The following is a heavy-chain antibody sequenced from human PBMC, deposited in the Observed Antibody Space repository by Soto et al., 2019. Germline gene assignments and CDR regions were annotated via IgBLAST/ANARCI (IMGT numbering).Heavy chain of an antibody. D-gene: IGHD2-15*01. CDR1: GVSISDGGYT. CDR2: IYHTKNT. V-gene: IGHV4-30-2*01. J-gene: IGHJ6*02. CDR3: ASTPGYCSGGSCYYGMDV. Sequence: QLQLQESGSGLVKPSQTLSLTCTVSGVSISDGGYTWSWIRQPPGKGLEWIGYIYHTKNTYYSPSLKSRVPMSVDKSRNQFSLRLSSVTAADAALYYCASTPGYCSGGSCYYGMDVWGQGTTVTVSS.